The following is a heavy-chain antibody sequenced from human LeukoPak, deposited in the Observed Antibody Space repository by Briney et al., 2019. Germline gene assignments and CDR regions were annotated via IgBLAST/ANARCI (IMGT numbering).Heavy chain of an antibody. CDR2: MNPNSGNT. J-gene: IGHJ2*01. D-gene: IGHD3-10*01. CDR1: GYTFTSYD. V-gene: IGHV1-8*01. CDR3: ARITMVRGVPDL. Sequence: ASVKVSCKASGYTFTSYDINWVRQATGQGLEWMGWMNPNSGNTGYAQKFQGRVTMTRNTSISTAYMELSSLRSEDTAVYYCARITMVRGVPDLWGRGTLVTVSS.